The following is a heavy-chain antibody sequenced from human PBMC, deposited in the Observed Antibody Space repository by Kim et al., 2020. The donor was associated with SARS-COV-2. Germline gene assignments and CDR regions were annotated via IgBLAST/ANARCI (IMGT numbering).Heavy chain of an antibody. Sequence: SVKGRFTISSDNSKTTLYLQMNSLRAEDTAVYYCAKDKAPTGEVSDLIDYWGQGTLVTVSS. D-gene: IGHD7-27*01. CDR3: AKDKAPTGEVSDLIDY. J-gene: IGHJ4*02. V-gene: IGHV3-23*01.